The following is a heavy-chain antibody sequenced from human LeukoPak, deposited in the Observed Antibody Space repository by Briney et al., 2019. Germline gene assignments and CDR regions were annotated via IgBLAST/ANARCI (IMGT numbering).Heavy chain of an antibody. V-gene: IGHV4-30-2*01. CDR3: ARARHYDYVWGSYRRRGSYLDY. CDR1: GGSISSGGYS. D-gene: IGHD3-16*02. CDR2: IYHSGST. J-gene: IGHJ4*02. Sequence: PSQTLSLTCAVSGGSISSGGYSWSWIRQPPGKGLEWIGYIYHSGSTYYNPSLKSRVTISVDRSKNQFSPKLSSVTAADTAVYYCARARHYDYVWGSYRRRGSYLDYWGQGTLVTVSS.